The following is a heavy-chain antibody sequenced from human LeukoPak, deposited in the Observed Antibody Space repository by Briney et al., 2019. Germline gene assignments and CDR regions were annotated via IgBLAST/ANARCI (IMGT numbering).Heavy chain of an antibody. CDR1: GGTFSSYA. CDR3: ARGESIAAADPFDY. D-gene: IGHD6-13*01. J-gene: IGHJ4*02. CDR2: IIPIFGTA. V-gene: IGHV1-69*05. Sequence: SVKVSCKASGGTFSSYAISWVRQAPGQGLEWMGRIIPIFGTANYAQKFQGRVTITTDESTSTAYMELSSLRSEDTAVYYCARGESIAAADPFDYWGQGTLVTASS.